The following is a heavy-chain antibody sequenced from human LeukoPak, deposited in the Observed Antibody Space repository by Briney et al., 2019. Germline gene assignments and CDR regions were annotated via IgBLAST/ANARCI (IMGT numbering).Heavy chain of an antibody. V-gene: IGHV4-39*07. CDR2: IYYSGST. CDR3: ARADSSSWKYYYYYYYMDV. J-gene: IGHJ6*03. Sequence: SETPSLTSTVSGGSISSSSYYWGWIRQPPGKGLEWIWSIYYSGSTYYNPSLKSRVTISVDTSKNQFSLKLSSVTAADTAVYYCARADSSSWKYYYYYYYMDVWGKGTTVTVSS. D-gene: IGHD6-13*01. CDR1: GGSISSSSYY.